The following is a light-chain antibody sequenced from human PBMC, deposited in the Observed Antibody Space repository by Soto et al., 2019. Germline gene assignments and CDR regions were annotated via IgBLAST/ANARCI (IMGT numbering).Light chain of an antibody. CDR3: SSYTSSSTV. CDR1: SSDVGGYNY. J-gene: IGLJ2*01. CDR2: DVS. V-gene: IGLV2-14*01. Sequence: SALTQPASVSGSPGQSITISCTGTSSDVGGYNYVSWYQQHPGKAPKLMIYDVSNRPSGVSNRFSGSKSGNTASLTISGLQDEDEADYYCSSYTSSSTVFGGGTKLTVL.